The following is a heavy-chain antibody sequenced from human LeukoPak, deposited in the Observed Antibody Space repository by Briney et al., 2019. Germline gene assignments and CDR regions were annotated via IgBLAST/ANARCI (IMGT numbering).Heavy chain of an antibody. D-gene: IGHD3-3*01. Sequence: SETLSLTCAVYGGSFSGYYWSWIRQPPGKGLEWIGEINHSGSTNYNPSLKSRVTISVDTSKNQFSLKLSSVTAADTAIYYCVRHDGRGGNTTGALDSWGQGSLVTVSS. CDR3: VRHDGRGGNTTGALDS. J-gene: IGHJ4*02. V-gene: IGHV4-34*01. CDR1: GGSFSGYY. CDR2: INHSGST.